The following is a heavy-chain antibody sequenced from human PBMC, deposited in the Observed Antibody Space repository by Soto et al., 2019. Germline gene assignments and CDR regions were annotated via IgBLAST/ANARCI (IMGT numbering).Heavy chain of an antibody. D-gene: IGHD1-1*01. V-gene: IGHV4-31*03. CDR3: ARVIGSGTPYFAY. Sequence: QVQLQESGPGLVKPSQTLSLTCTVSGGSISSGGYFWSWIRQPPGKGLEWIGHIYYSGSTYYNPSLQSRLTVSVDTSRTQFSLKLNSVTAADTAVYYCARVIGSGTPYFAYWGQGTLVTVSS. CDR2: IYYSGST. CDR1: GGSISSGGYF. J-gene: IGHJ4*02.